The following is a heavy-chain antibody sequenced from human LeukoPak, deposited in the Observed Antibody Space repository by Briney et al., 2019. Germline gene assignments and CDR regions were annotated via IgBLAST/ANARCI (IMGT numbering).Heavy chain of an antibody. CDR3: ARGGELSDY. D-gene: IGHD1-26*01. CDR1: GFTFSNYW. Sequence: GSLRLSCAASGFTFSNYWMIWVRQAPGKGLEWVASIKQDGSEKYYVDSVKGRFTISRDNAKNSLYLQMNSLRAEDTAVYYCARGGELSDYWGQGTLVTVTS. V-gene: IGHV3-7*01. CDR2: IKQDGSEK. J-gene: IGHJ4*02.